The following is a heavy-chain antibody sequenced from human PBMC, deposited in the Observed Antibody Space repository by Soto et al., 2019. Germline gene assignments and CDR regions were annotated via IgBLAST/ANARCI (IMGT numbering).Heavy chain of an antibody. CDR3: ASDGGYETLPNYYFDY. V-gene: IGHV4-31*03. CDR1: GGSISSGGYY. Sequence: SETLSLTCTVSGGSISSGGYYWSWIRQHPGKGLEWIGYIYYSGSTYYNPSLKSRVTISVDTSKNQFSLKLSSVTAADTAVYYCASDGGYETLPNYYFDYWGQGTMVTVYS. CDR2: IYYSGST. J-gene: IGHJ4*02. D-gene: IGHD5-12*01.